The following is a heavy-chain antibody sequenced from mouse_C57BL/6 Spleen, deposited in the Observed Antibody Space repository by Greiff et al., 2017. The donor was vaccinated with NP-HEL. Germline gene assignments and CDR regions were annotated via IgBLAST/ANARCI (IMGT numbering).Heavy chain of an antibody. Sequence: QVQLQQPGAELVRPGASVKLSCKASGYTFTSYWMQWVKQRPGQGLEWIGEIDPSDSYTNYNQKFKGKATLTVDTSSSTAYMQLSSLTSEDSAVHYCARSHYYGSSLYAMDYWGQGTSVTVSS. CDR3: ARSHYYGSSLYAMDY. V-gene: IGHV1-50*01. CDR2: IDPSDSYT. J-gene: IGHJ4*01. CDR1: GYTFTSYW. D-gene: IGHD1-1*01.